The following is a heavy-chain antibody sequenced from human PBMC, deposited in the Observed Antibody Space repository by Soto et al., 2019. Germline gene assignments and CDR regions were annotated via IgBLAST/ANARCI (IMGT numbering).Heavy chain of an antibody. V-gene: IGHV3-30-3*01. J-gene: IGHJ6*02. D-gene: IGHD3-22*01. CDR1: GFTLSSYA. CDR2: ISYDGSNK. Sequence: QVQLVESGGGVVQPGRSLRLSCAVSGFTLSSYAMHWVRQAPGKGLEWMAVISYDGSNKSYADSVKGRFTISRDKSKNTLYLQMTSLRAEDTAVYYCARDGGRYYYDSSWYYYGMDVWGQGTTVTVPS. CDR3: ARDGGRYYYDSSWYYYGMDV.